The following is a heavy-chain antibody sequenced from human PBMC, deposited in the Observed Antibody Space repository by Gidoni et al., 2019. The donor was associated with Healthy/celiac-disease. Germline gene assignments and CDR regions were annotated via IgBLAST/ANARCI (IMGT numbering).Heavy chain of an antibody. CDR1: GFTFSSYS. V-gene: IGHV3-21*01. D-gene: IGHD6-19*01. Sequence: EVQLVESGGGLVKPGGSLRLSCAASGFTFSSYSMNWVRQAPGKGLEWVSSISSSSSYIYYADSVKGRFTIARDNAKNSLYLQMNSLRAEDTAVYYCARDSSSGWSRGYDWGQGTLVTVSS. J-gene: IGHJ4*02. CDR3: ARDSSSGWSRGYD. CDR2: ISSSSSYI.